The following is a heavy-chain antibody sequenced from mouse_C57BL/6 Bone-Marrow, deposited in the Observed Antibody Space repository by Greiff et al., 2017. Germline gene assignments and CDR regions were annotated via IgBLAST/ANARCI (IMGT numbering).Heavy chain of an antibody. CDR1: GFTFSDYY. V-gene: IGHV5-16*01. J-gene: IGHJ2*01. D-gene: IGHD2-5*01. Sequence: DVHLVESEGGLVQPGSSMKLSCTASGFTFSDYYMAWVRQVPEKGLEWVANINYDGSSTYYLDSLKSRFIISRDNAKNILYLQMSSLKSEDTATYYCARDRGYSNFDFDYWGQGTTLTVSS. CDR2: INYDGSST. CDR3: ARDRGYSNFDFDY.